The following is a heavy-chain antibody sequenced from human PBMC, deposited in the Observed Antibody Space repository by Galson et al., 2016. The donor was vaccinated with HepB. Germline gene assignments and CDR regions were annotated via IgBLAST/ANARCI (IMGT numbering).Heavy chain of an antibody. J-gene: IGHJ4*02. V-gene: IGHV3-7*01. CDR1: AFTFSSFW. Sequence: SLRLSCAASAFTFSSFWMTWVRQAPGKGLEWVANINQDGNEKDYVDSVKGRFTISRDNTKNLLYLQMNSLRAEDTAVYYCARGENQQSKYRPFDNWGQGTLVTVSS. CDR2: INQDGNEK. CDR3: ARGENQQSKYRPFDN. D-gene: IGHD6-13*01.